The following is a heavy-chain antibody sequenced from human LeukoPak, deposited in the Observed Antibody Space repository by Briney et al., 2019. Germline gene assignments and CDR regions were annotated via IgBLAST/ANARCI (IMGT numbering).Heavy chain of an antibody. J-gene: IGHJ5*02. CDR2: INPNSGGT. CDR1: GYTFTGYY. V-gene: IGHV1-2*02. Sequence: ASVKVSCKASGYTFTGYYMHWVRQAPGQGLEWMGWINPNSGGTNYAQKFQGRVTMTRDTSISTAYMELSRLRSDDTAVYYCARELVVVAANSFDPWGQGTLVTVSS. D-gene: IGHD2-15*01. CDR3: ARELVVVAANSFDP.